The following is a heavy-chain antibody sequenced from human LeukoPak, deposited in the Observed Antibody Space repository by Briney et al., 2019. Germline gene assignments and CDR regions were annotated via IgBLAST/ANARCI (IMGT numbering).Heavy chain of an antibody. CDR2: ISGSGGST. CDR1: GFTFSSYA. V-gene: IGHV3-23*01. Sequence: GGSLRLSCAASGFTFSSYAMSWVRQAPGKGLEWVSAISGSGGSTYYADSVKGRFTISRDNSKNTLYLQMNSLTAQDTAVYYXXXXXXXXITFGGVIAVFDYWGQGTLVTVSS. J-gene: IGHJ4*02. CDR3: XXXXXXXITFGGVIAVFDY. D-gene: IGHD3-16*02.